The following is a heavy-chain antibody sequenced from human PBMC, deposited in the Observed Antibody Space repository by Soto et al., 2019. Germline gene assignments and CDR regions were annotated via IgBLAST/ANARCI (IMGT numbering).Heavy chain of an antibody. CDR2: IIPIFGTA. CDR1: GGTFSSYA. CDR3: ATSPHVDIVGANWFDP. J-gene: IGHJ5*02. V-gene: IGHV1-69*13. D-gene: IGHD5-12*01. Sequence: SVKVSCKASGGTFSSYAISWVRQAPGQGLEWMGGIIPIFGTANYAQKFQGRVTITADESTSTAYMELSSLRSEDTAVYYCATSPHVDIVGANWFDPWGQGTLVTVSS.